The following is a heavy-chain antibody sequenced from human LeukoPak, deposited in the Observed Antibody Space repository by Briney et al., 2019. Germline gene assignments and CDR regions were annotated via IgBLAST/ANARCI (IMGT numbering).Heavy chain of an antibody. J-gene: IGHJ6*02. Sequence: GASVKVSCKASGYTFTSYDINWVRQATGQGLEWMGWMNPNSGNTGYAQKFQGRVTVTRNTSISTAYMELSSLRSEDTAVYYCARHLWFGELKLFYGMDVWGQGTTVTVSS. V-gene: IGHV1-8*01. CDR1: GYTFTSYD. CDR2: MNPNSGNT. D-gene: IGHD3-10*01. CDR3: ARHLWFGELKLFYGMDV.